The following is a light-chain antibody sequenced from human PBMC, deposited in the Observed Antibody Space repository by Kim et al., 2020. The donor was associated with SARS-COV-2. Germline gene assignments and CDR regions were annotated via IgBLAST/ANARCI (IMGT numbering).Light chain of an antibody. CDR2: RTD. Sequence: QSVLTQPPSASGTPGQTVIISCSGGKSNIENYYVFWYQQLPGTAPKLLVTRTDRRPSGVPDRFSGSKSGTSASLAISGLRAEDEADYYCAAWDDSLKSVLFGGGTRLTVL. CDR3: AAWDDSLKSVL. V-gene: IGLV1-47*01. J-gene: IGLJ2*01. CDR1: KSNIENYY.